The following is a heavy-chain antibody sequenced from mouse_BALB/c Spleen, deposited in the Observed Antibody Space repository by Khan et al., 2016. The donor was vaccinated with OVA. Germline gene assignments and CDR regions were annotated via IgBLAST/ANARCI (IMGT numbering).Heavy chain of an antibody. J-gene: IGHJ3*01. Sequence: EVQLVESGPGLVKPSQSLSLTCTVTGYSITSEYTWNWIRQFPGNKLEWMGFLSYSGNTRYTPPLKSRISITGDTSKNKFFLQLNFVTSEDTATDYCARKDYYDYDPFPYWGQGTLVTVSA. CDR3: ARKDYYDYDPFPY. D-gene: IGHD2-4*01. CDR1: GYSITSEYT. CDR2: LSYSGNT. V-gene: IGHV3-2*02.